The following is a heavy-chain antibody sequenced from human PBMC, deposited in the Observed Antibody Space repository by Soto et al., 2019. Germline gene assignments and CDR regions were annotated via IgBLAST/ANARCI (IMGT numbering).Heavy chain of an antibody. V-gene: IGHV4-59*08. CDR1: GGSISSSY. D-gene: IGHD6-13*01. J-gene: IGHJ4*02. CDR2: IYSSGIT. CDR3: ARHSACHYSICWYVNHFDH. Sequence: QVQLQESGPGLVKPSETLSLTCTVSGGSISSSYWSWIRQPPGKGLEWIGYIYSSGITNYNPSLKSRVTIPVAPSKNPSSLKLSSVTAADPAVYYCARHSACHYSICWYVNHFDHCGQGPLVTVSS.